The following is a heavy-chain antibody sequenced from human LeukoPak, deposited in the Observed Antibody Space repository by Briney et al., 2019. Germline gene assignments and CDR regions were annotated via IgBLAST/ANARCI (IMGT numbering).Heavy chain of an antibody. CDR3: ARGVGLRFLERLWKGWFDP. Sequence: SGPTLVKPSGTLSLTCAVSGGSISSSNWWSWVRQPPGKGLEWIGEIYHSGSTNYNPSLKSRVTISVDTSKNQFSLKLSSVTAADTAVYYCARGVGLRFLERLWKGWFDPWGQGTLVTVSS. CDR1: GGSISSSNW. J-gene: IGHJ5*02. CDR2: IYHSGST. D-gene: IGHD3-3*01. V-gene: IGHV4-4*02.